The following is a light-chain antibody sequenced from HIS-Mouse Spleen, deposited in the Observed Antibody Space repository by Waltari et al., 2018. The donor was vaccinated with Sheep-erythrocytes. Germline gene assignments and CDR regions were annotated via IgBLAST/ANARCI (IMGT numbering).Light chain of an antibody. J-gene: IGLJ2*01. V-gene: IGLV3-1*01. CDR1: KLGDKY. CDR3: QAWDSSTAWNVV. Sequence: SYELTQPPSVSVSPGQTASITCSGDKLGDKYACWYQQKPGQSPVLVIYQDSKRPSGIPERFSGPNSGNTATLTISGTQAMDEADYYCQAWDSSTAWNVVFGGGTKLTFL. CDR2: QDS.